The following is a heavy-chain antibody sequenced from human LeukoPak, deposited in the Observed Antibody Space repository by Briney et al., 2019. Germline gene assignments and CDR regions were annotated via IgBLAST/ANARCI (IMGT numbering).Heavy chain of an antibody. CDR1: GFTFDDYG. D-gene: IGHD3-22*01. Sequence: GGSLRLSCAASGFTFDDYGMSWVRQVPGKGLEWVSGINWNGGSTGYADSVKGRFTISRDNAKNTLYLQMNSLRAEDTAVYYCARDSDSSGYSDAFDIWGQGTMVTVPS. J-gene: IGHJ3*02. CDR2: INWNGGST. V-gene: IGHV3-20*04. CDR3: ARDSDSSGYSDAFDI.